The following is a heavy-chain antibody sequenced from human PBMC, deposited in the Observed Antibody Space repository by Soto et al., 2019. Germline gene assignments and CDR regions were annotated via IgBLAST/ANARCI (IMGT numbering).Heavy chain of an antibody. J-gene: IGHJ6*03. D-gene: IGHD2-15*01. CDR3: AKEPWVVAAGVSYYYDVDV. V-gene: IGHV3-30*18. CDR2: ISYDGSTK. Sequence: QVQLVESGGGVVQPGRSLRLSCAASGFTFSIYGMHWVRQAPGKGLEWVSVISYDGSTKYDTDSMKGRFTISRDNSKNTLYQQMNSLRAEDTAVYYCAKEPWVVAAGVSYYYDVDVWGKGTTVNVSS. CDR1: GFTFSIYG.